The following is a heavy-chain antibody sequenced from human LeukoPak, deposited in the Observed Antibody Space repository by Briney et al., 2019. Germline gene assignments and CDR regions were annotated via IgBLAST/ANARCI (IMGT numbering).Heavy chain of an antibody. V-gene: IGHV3-48*03. Sequence: SGGSLRLSCAASGFTFSSYEMNWVRQAPGKGLEWVPYISSSGSTIYYADSVKGRFTISRDNAKNSLYLQMNSLRAEDTSVYYCARDTNGDGWFDPWGQGTLVTVSS. D-gene: IGHD4-17*01. CDR2: ISSSGSTI. CDR1: GFTFSSYE. CDR3: ARDTNGDGWFDP. J-gene: IGHJ5*02.